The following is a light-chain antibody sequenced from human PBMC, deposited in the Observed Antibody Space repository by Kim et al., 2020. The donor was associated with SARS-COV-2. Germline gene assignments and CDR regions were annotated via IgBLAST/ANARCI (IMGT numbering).Light chain of an antibody. V-gene: IGLV4-69*01. CDR2: LNSDGSH. Sequence: ASGKLTCTQSSGHSSYAIAWHQQQPEKGPRYLMKLNSDGSHSKGDGIPDRFSGSSAGAERYLTISSLQSEDEADYYCQTWGTGIWVFGGGTQLTVL. J-gene: IGLJ3*02. CDR3: QTWGTGIWV. CDR1: SGHSSYA.